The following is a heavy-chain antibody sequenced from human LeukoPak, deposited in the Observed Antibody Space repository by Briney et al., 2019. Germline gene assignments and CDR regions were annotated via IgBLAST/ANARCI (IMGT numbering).Heavy chain of an antibody. V-gene: IGHV3-33*01. J-gene: IGHJ4*02. D-gene: IGHD3-10*01. Sequence: PGGSLRLSCAASGFTFSSYGMHWVRQAPGKGLEWVAVIWYDGSNKYYADSVKGRFTISRDNSKNTLYLQMNSLGAEDTAVYYCASHSRGVMACYFDYWGQGTLVTVSS. CDR2: IWYDGSNK. CDR1: GFTFSSYG. CDR3: ASHSRGVMACYFDY.